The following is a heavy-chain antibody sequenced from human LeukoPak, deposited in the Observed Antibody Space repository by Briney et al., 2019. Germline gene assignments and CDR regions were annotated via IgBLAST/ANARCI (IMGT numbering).Heavy chain of an antibody. V-gene: IGHV3-23*01. J-gene: IGHJ4*02. Sequence: PGGSLRLSCAASKFIFRGYAIGGSPRPPGKGLEWAPGISGSGRSTYYADSVKGRFTISRDNSNNTLYLQMNSLRAEDTAVYYCAKGRYDSSGYYLDFWGQGTLVTVSS. CDR3: AKGRYDSSGYYLDF. CDR1: KFIFRGYA. CDR2: ISGSGRST. D-gene: IGHD3-22*01.